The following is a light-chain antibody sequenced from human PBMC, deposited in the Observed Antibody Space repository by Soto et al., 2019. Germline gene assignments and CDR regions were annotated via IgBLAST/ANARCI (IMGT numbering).Light chain of an antibody. J-gene: IGKJ5*01. Sequence: DIQMTHSPSTLSGSVVDRVTITFLASQSISSWLAWYQQKPGKAPKLLIYAASSLQSWVPSRFSGSGSGTDFTLTISSLQPEDFATYYCQQSYSTPPITFGQGTRLEIK. CDR2: AAS. CDR3: QQSYSTPPIT. V-gene: IGKV1-39*01. CDR1: QSISSW.